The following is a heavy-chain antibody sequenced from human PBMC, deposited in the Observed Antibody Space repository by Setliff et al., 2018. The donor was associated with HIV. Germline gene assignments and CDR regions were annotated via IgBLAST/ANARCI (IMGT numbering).Heavy chain of an antibody. CDR2: SRNKGNSYTT. CDR1: GVTISDHE. Sequence: QAGGSLRLSCVASGVTISDHEMGWVRQAPGKGLEWVGRSRNKGNSYTTEYVASVKGRFTVSRDDSKNSLYLQMNNLKTDDTAVYYCVRGAVGVSAFDYWGQGTLVTVSS. CDR3: VRGAVGVSAFDY. V-gene: IGHV3-72*01. J-gene: IGHJ4*02. D-gene: IGHD1-26*01.